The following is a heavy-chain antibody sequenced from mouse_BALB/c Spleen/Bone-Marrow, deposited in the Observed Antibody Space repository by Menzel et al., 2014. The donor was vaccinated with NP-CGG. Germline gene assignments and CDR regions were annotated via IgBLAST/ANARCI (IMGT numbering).Heavy chain of an antibody. Sequence: QVQLQQSGAELAKPGASVKMSCKASGYTFTSYWMHWVKQRPGQGLEWIGYINPSTGYTEYNQKFKDKATLTADKSSSTAYMQLSSLTSEDSAVYYCAREKVLGNFFAYWGQGTLVTVSA. D-gene: IGHD2-14*01. V-gene: IGHV1-7*01. CDR2: INPSTGYT. CDR1: GYTFTSYW. J-gene: IGHJ3*01. CDR3: AREKVLGNFFAY.